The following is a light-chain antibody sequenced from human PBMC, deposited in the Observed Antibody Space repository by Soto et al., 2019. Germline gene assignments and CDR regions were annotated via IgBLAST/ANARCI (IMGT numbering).Light chain of an antibody. CDR3: QQYNNWRRA. CDR1: QSVNSN. J-gene: IGKJ1*01. Sequence: EIVMTQSLVTVSVSPGERATXSCRASQSVNSNLAWYQQKPGQAPRLLIYAASARATGISARFSGRGSGTEFVLTITSLQSEDFAFYYCQQYNNWRRAFVQRTKLGIK. V-gene: IGKV3-15*01. CDR2: AAS.